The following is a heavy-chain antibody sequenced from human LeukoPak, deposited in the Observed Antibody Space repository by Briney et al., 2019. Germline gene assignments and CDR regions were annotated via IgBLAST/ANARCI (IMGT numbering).Heavy chain of an antibody. J-gene: IGHJ6*03. CDR3: TTVGRGVAAADYYYYYMDV. D-gene: IGHD6-13*01. Sequence: GGSLRLSCAASEFSVGSNYMTWVRQAPGKGLEWVSYISSSDNTIYYADSVEGRFTISRDNAKNSLYLQMNSLKTEDTAVYYCTTVGRGVAAADYYYYYMDVWGKGTTVTVSS. CDR1: EFSVGSNY. V-gene: IGHV3-11*01. CDR2: ISSSDNTI.